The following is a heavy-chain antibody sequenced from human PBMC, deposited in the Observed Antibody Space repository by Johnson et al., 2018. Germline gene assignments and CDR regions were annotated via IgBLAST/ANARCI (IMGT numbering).Heavy chain of an antibody. CDR1: GGTFKSYA. Sequence: QVQLVQSGAEVKKPGSSVTVSCKASGGTFKSYAITCLRQAPGQGFEWMGGIIPKFDTANYAQKFQDRVTITADEATGTAYMGLSSLTFEYTAVYYCARGVSYKTDWGQGTQVTGSS. CDR2: IIPKFDTA. CDR3: ARGVSYKTD. V-gene: IGHV1-69*12. D-gene: IGHD1-1*01. J-gene: IGHJ1*01.